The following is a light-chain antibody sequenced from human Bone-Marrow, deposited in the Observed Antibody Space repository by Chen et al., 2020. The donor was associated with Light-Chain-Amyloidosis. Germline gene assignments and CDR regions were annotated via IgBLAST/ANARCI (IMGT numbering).Light chain of an antibody. CDR3: SSYTSIGKVV. CDR2: EVS. V-gene: IGLV2-14*01. CDR1: TSDVGGYNY. J-gene: IGLJ2*01. Sequence: QSVLTQPASVSGSPGQSSTISCTRTTSDVGGYNYVSWYQQYPGKAPKLMISEVSDRPSGVSNRFSGSKSGNTASLTISGLQAEDEADYYCSSYTSIGKVVFGGGTTVTVL.